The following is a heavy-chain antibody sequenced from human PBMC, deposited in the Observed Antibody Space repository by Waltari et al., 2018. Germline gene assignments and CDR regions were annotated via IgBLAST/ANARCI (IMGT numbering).Heavy chain of an antibody. D-gene: IGHD1-26*01. V-gene: IGHV3-23*01. J-gene: IGHJ6*02. Sequence: EVQLLESGGGLVQPGGSLRLSCAASGFTFSSYAMSWVRQAPGKGLEWVSAISGSGGSTYYADSVKGRFTITRDNSKNTLYLKMNSLRAEDTAVYYCAKGVSGSYNYYYGMDVWGQGTTVTVSS. CDR1: GFTFSSYA. CDR2: ISGSGGST. CDR3: AKGVSGSYNYYYGMDV.